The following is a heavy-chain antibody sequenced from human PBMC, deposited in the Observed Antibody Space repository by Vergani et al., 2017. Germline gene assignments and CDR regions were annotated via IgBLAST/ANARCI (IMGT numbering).Heavy chain of an antibody. Sequence: QLQLQESGPGLVKPSETLSLTCTVSGGSLSSSSYYWGWIRQPPGKGLEWIGSIYYSGSTYYNPSLKSRVTISVDTSKNQFSLKLSSVTAADTAVYYCARLTYYKDYFDYWGQGTLVTVSS. CDR2: IYYSGST. V-gene: IGHV4-39*01. CDR1: GGSLSSSSYY. J-gene: IGHJ4*02. CDR3: ARLTYYKDYFDY. D-gene: IGHD3-10*01.